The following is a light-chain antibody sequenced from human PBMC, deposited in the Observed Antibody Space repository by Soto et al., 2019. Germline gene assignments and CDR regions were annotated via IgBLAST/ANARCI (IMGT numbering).Light chain of an antibody. Sequence: EIVLTQSPDTLSVSPGDRVTLYCRASQSVSGNLAWYQQSPGQTPRLLIYGTSTRATGVPARFSGSGSGTEFTLTLGGLQSEDFAVYYCQQYNNWQPLTFGGGTKVDI. CDR1: QSVSGN. CDR2: GTS. V-gene: IGKV3-15*01. J-gene: IGKJ4*01. CDR3: QQYNNWQPLT.